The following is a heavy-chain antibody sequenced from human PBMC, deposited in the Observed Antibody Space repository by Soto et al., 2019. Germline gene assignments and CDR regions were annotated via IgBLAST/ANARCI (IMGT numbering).Heavy chain of an antibody. Sequence: EVQLLESGGGLVQPGGSLRLSCSASGFTFSSYAMTWVRQAPGKGLEWVSAIGAIGATTYYADSVKGRFTISRDNSKNMLYLQTNSLRVDDTAVYYWAKLSGVLSAPGRRHADYWGQGTLVTVSS. D-gene: IGHD6-13*01. CDR2: IGAIGATT. CDR1: GFTFSSYA. CDR3: AKLSGVLSAPGRRHADY. V-gene: IGHV3-23*01. J-gene: IGHJ4*02.